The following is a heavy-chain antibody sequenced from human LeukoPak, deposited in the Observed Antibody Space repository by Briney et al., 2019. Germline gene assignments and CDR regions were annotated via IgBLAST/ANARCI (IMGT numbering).Heavy chain of an antibody. V-gene: IGHV3-21*01. CDR3: ARDGHFDF. CDR2: IRTNNYR. D-gene: IGHD3/OR15-3a*01. CDR1: GFSFSSYT. J-gene: IGHJ4*02. Sequence: GGSLRLTCAASGFSFSSYTMNWLRQAPGKGLEWVSSIRTNNYRYGAGSVKGRFTISRDNAKNSLFLQMDSLRAEDTAVYYCARDGHFDFWGQGTLVTVSS.